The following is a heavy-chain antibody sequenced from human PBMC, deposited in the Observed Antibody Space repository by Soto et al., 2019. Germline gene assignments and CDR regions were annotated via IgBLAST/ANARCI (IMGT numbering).Heavy chain of an antibody. V-gene: IGHV4-34*01. Sequence: SETLSLTCAVYGGSFSGYYWSWIRQPPGKGLEWIGEINHSGSTNYNPSLKSRVTISVDTSKNQFSLKLSSVTAADTAVYYCARGLDTAMVTNFDYWGQGTLV. CDR2: INHSGST. CDR3: ARGLDTAMVTNFDY. D-gene: IGHD5-18*01. J-gene: IGHJ4*02. CDR1: GGSFSGYY.